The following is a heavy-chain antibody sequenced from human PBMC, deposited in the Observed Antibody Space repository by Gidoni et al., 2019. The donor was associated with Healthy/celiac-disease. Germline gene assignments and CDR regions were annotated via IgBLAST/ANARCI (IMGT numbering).Heavy chain of an antibody. D-gene: IGHD2-15*01. J-gene: IGHJ3*02. Sequence: EVQLVESGGGLVKPGGSLRLSCAASGFTFRSYSMNWVRQAPWKGLEWVSSISSSISYIYYADSVKGRFTISRDNAKNSLYLQMNSRRAEDTAVYYCARDPYCSGGSCDAFDIWGQGTMVTVSS. CDR3: ARDPYCSGGSCDAFDI. V-gene: IGHV3-21*01. CDR1: GFTFRSYS. CDR2: ISSSISYI.